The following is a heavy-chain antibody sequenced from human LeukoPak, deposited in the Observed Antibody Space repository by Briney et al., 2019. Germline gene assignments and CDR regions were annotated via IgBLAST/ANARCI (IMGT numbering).Heavy chain of an antibody. CDR1: GYTFTSYD. D-gene: IGHD1-26*01. Sequence: ASVKVSCKASGYTFTSYDINWVRQATGQGLEWMGWMNPNSGNTGYAQKFQGRVTITRNTSISTAYMELSSLRSEDTAVYYCARIRGSYLYYFDYWGQGTLVTVSS. CDR3: ARIRGSYLYYFDY. V-gene: IGHV1-8*03. CDR2: MNPNSGNT. J-gene: IGHJ4*02.